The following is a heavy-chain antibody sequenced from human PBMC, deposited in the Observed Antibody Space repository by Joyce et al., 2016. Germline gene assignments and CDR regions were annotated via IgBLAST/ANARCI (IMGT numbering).Heavy chain of an antibody. CDR3: ARHVTDWFDP. CDR1: GYSFTSHW. J-gene: IGHJ5*02. V-gene: IGHV5-10-1*03. CDR2: IDPRGSYT. Sequence: EVQLVQSGAEVKKPGESLRISCKGSGYSFTSHWISWVRQMPGKGREWMGRIDPRGSYTDYSPSFEGHVTISVDKTISAAYLQWSSRRASDTAIYYCARHVTDWFDPWGQGTLVTVSS. D-gene: IGHD3-10*02.